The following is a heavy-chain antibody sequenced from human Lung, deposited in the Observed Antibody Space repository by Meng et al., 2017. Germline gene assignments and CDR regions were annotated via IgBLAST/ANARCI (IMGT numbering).Heavy chain of an antibody. J-gene: IGHJ4*02. CDR2: VTHSGFP. V-gene: IGHV4-59*01. CDR1: GGSISSSS. CDR3: ARGSVSFDL. Sequence: QVQLQESGPGLVKSSETLSLSCTVSGGSISSSSWSWIRQPPGKALEWMGFVTHSGFPTYNPSLKSRAMISLDTSKSQFSLKLTSVTSADTAVYYCARGSVSFDLWGQGALVIASS. D-gene: IGHD5/OR15-5a*01.